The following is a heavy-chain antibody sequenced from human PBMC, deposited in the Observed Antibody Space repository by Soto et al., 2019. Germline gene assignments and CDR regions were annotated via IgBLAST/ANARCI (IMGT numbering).Heavy chain of an antibody. CDR1: GFTFSSYG. CDR3: ARGVEMATISGFDY. CDR2: IWYDGSNK. J-gene: IGHJ4*02. D-gene: IGHD5-12*01. V-gene: IGHV3-33*01. Sequence: QVQLVESGGGVVQPGRSLRLSCAASGFTFSSYGMHWVRQAPGKGLEWVAVIWYDGSNKYYADSVKGRFTISRDNSKNTQYLQMNSLRAEDTSVYYCARGVEMATISGFDYWGQGTLVTVSS.